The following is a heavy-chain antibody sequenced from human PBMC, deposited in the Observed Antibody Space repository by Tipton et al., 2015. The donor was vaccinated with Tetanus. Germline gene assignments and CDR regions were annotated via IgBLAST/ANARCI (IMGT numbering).Heavy chain of an antibody. Sequence: SLRLSCAASGFTFSSYAMSWVRQAPGKGLEWVSAISGSGGSTYYADSVKGRFTISRDNSKNTLYLQMNSLRAEDTAVYYCAKDGYYGSNYYYGMAVWGQGTTVTVSS. J-gene: IGHJ6*02. CDR1: GFTFSSYA. CDR3: AKDGYYGSNYYYGMAV. CDR2: ISGSGGST. D-gene: IGHD3-10*01. V-gene: IGHV3-23*01.